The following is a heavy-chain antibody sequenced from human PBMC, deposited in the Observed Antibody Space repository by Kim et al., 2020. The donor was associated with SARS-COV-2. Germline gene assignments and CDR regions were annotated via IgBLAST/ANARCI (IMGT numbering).Heavy chain of an antibody. Sequence: SLKGRVTISVDTSKNQFSLKLSSVTAADTAVYYCASYSSGWVHYYYGMDVWGQGTTVTVSS. CDR3: ASYSSGWVHYYYGMDV. J-gene: IGHJ6*02. V-gene: IGHV4-39*01. D-gene: IGHD6-19*01.